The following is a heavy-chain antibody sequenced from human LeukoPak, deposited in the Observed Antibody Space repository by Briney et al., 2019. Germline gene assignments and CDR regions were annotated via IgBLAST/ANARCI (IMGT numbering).Heavy chain of an antibody. CDR2: INHSGST. J-gene: IGHJ6*02. V-gene: IGHV4-34*01. Sequence: SETLSLTCAVYGGSFSGYYWSWIRQPPGKGLEWIGEINHSGSTNYSPSLKSRVTISVDTSKNQFSLKLSSVTAADTAVYYCAGARSSGWSHYYYGMDVWGQGTTVTVSS. CDR3: AGARSSGWSHYYYGMDV. CDR1: GGSFSGYY. D-gene: IGHD6-19*01.